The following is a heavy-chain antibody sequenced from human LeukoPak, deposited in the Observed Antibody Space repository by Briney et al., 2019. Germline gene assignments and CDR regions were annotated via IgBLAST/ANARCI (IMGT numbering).Heavy chain of an antibody. V-gene: IGHV4-59*01. CDR1: GGSISSYY. J-gene: IGHJ3*02. Sequence: PSETLSLTCTVSGGSISSYYWSWIRQPPGKGLEWIGYIYYSGSTNYNPSLKSQVTISVATSKNQFSLKLSSVTAADTAVYYCARVTGDTAFDIWGQGTMVTVSS. CDR3: ARVTGDTAFDI. D-gene: IGHD7-27*01. CDR2: IYYSGST.